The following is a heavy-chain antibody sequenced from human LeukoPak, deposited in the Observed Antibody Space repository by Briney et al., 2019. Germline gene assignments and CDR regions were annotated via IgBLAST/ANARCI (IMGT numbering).Heavy chain of an antibody. CDR1: GFTFSSYG. CDR2: ISYDGSNK. J-gene: IGHJ4*02. Sequence: GGSLRLSCAASGFTFSSYGMHWVRQAPGKGLEWVAVISYDGSNKYYADSVKGRFTISRDNSKNTLYLQMNSLRAEDTAVYYCAEIPYGDYVVFYWGQGTLVTVSS. CDR3: AEIPYGDYVVFY. D-gene: IGHD4-17*01. V-gene: IGHV3-30*03.